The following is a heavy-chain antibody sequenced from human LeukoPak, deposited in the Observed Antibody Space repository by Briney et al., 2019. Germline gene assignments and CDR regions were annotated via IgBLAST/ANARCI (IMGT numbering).Heavy chain of an antibody. V-gene: IGHV4-4*09. CDR1: GGSISSYY. CDR3: ARGRADVVPFDY. Sequence: SETLSLTCTVSGGSISSYYWSWIRQPPGKGLECIGYIYTSGTTNYNPSLESRVTVSVDTSKNQFSLKLSSVTAADTAVYYCARGRADVVPFDYWGQGTLVTVSS. D-gene: IGHD2-2*01. J-gene: IGHJ4*02. CDR2: IYTSGTT.